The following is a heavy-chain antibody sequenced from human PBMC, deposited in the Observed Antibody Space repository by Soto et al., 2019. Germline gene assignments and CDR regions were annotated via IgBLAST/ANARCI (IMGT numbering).Heavy chain of an antibody. V-gene: IGHV6-1*01. D-gene: IGHD1-7*01. J-gene: IGHJ6*03. Sequence: QVPLQQSGPGLVRPSQTLSLTCAISGDSVSSNSAAWNWIRQSPSRGLEWLGRTYYRSRWYNDYTVSVQSRITVNPDTSTNHFSLHLSSVTPADTTVYYCAGTTSLQWYSMDVWDKGTTVTVSS. CDR3: AGTTSLQWYSMDV. CDR1: GDSVSSNSAA. CDR2: TYYRSRWYN.